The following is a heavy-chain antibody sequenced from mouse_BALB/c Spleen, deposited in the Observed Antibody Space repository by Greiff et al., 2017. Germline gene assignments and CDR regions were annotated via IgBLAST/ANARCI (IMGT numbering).Heavy chain of an antibody. CDR2: ILPGSGST. J-gene: IGHJ4*01. Sequence: VMLVESGAELMKPGASVKISCKATGYTFSSYWIEWVKQRPGHGLEWIGEILPGSGSTNYNEKFKGKATFTADTSSNTAYMQLSSLTSEDSAVYYCARRGYYDYYAMDYWGQGTSVTVSS. V-gene: IGHV1-9*01. CDR1: GYTFSSYW. CDR3: ARRGYYDYYAMDY. D-gene: IGHD2-1*01.